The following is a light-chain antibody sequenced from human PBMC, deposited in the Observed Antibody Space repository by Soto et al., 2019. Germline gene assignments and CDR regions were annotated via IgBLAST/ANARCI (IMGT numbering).Light chain of an antibody. CDR2: GAS. Sequence: DIQMTQSPSSLSASVGDRVTLTCRASQTIATYLTWFQQKPGKAPKLLIYGASRLHSGVPSRFSGSGSGTEFTLTISSLQPEDFASYYCQQSYNSPLTFGGGTKVDIK. CDR3: QQSYNSPLT. CDR1: QTIATY. J-gene: IGKJ4*01. V-gene: IGKV1-39*01.